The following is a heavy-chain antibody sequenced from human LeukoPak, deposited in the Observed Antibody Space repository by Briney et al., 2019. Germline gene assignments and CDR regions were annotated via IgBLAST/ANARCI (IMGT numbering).Heavy chain of an antibody. J-gene: IGHJ2*01. CDR3: ARETYSSGWYGGYFDL. D-gene: IGHD6-19*01. CDR2: IRHDEGNK. Sequence: GGSLRLSCATSGFTFSTYGMHWVRQAPGKGLEWVAFIRHDEGNKYYADSVKGRFTISRDNSKNTLYLQMNSLRAEDTAVYYCARETYSSGWYGGYFDLWGRGTLVTVSS. CDR1: GFTFSTYG. V-gene: IGHV3-30*02.